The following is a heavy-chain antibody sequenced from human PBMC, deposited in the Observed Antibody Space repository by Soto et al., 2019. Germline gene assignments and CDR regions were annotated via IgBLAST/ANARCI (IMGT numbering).Heavy chain of an antibody. CDR1: GGTFSSYV. CDR2: IIPILGQA. J-gene: IGHJ4*02. Sequence: QLVQSGAEVKKPGSSVKISCKASGGTFSSYVISWLRQAPGQGLEWMGGIIPILGQAYYAPNLQGRVTITADGSTRTADMELSRLTSAATAVYCGARVGAVGAPPGTDFWGQGTLVTVSS. CDR3: ARVGAVGAPPGTDF. V-gene: IGHV1-69*01. D-gene: IGHD1-26*01.